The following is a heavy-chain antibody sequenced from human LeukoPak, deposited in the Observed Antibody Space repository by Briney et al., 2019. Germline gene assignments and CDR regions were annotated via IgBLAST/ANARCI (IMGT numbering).Heavy chain of an antibody. D-gene: IGHD2-8*01. CDR1: GFTVSSNY. Sequence: GGSLRLSCAASGFTVSSNYMSWVRQAPGKGLEWVSVIYSGGYTYYADSVKGRFTISRDSAKKSLYLQMNSLRAEDTAVYFCARVLGCTNGVCHDAFDIWGQGTVVTVSS. V-gene: IGHV3-53*01. J-gene: IGHJ3*02. CDR2: IYSGGYT. CDR3: ARVLGCTNGVCHDAFDI.